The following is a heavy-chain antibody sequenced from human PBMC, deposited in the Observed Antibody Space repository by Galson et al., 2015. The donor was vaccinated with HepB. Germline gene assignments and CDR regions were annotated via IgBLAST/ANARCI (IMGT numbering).Heavy chain of an antibody. D-gene: IGHD3-22*01. J-gene: IGHJ4*02. CDR3: AKDTNGYSVDY. V-gene: IGHV3-30*02. CDR2: LLYDGSYK. Sequence: SLRLSCAASGFTFSTYGMHWVRQAPGKGLEWVAFLLYDGSYKFYADSVKGRFTISRDNSKNSLYLQMNNLRSDDTAIYYCAKDTNGYSVDYWGQRTLVTVSS. CDR1: GFTFSTYG.